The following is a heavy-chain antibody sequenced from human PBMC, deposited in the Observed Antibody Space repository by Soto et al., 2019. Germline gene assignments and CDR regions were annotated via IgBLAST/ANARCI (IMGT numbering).Heavy chain of an antibody. V-gene: IGHV3-23*01. CDR1: GFTFGSYA. CDR2: ISGSGGST. J-gene: IGHJ3*02. Sequence: EVQLLESGGGLVQPGGSLRLSCAASGFTFGSYAMSWVRQAPGKGLEWVSAISGSGGSTYYADSVKGRFTIPRDNSKNRLYLQMNSLRAEDTAVYYCAKDIFVHLLNAFDIWGQGTMVTVSS. CDR3: AKDIFVHLLNAFDI. D-gene: IGHD3-3*01.